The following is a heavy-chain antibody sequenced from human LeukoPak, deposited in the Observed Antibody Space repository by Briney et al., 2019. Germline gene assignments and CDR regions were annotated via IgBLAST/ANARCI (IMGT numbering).Heavy chain of an antibody. CDR2: ISSSGSTI. CDR1: GFTFSDYY. J-gene: IGHJ5*02. Sequence: GGSLRLSCAASGFTFSDYYMSWIRQAPGKGLEWVSYISSSGSTIYYADSVKGRFTISRDNAKNSLYLQMNSLGAEDTAVYYCAREVESSTRYNWFDPWGQGTLVTVSS. CDR3: AREVESSTRYNWFDP. V-gene: IGHV3-11*01. D-gene: IGHD5-24*01.